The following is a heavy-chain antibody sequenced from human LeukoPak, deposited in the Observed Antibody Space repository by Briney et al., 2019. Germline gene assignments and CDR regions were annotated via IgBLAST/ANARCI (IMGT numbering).Heavy chain of an antibody. V-gene: IGHV4-30-2*01. CDR2: VYHSGGT. J-gene: IGHJ5*02. CDR3: ARVGRSSDYFDP. D-gene: IGHD4-11*01. CDR1: GDSISGGDYP. Sequence: TLSLTCAVSGDSISGGDYPWSWIRQPPGKGLEWIGYVYHSGGTFYTPSLRGRLTISVDTSKNQFSLKLTSVTAADTAVYYCARVGRSSDYFDPWGQGALVTVSS.